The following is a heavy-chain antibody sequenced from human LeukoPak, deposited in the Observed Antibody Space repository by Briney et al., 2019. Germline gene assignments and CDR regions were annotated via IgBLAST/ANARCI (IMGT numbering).Heavy chain of an antibody. Sequence: SVKVSCKASGGTFSSYAISWVRQAPGQGLEWMGGIIPIFGTANYAQKFQGRVTITADESTSTAYMELSSLRSEDTAVYYCAIPRGCSSTSCSIYYFDYWGQGTLVAVSS. CDR3: AIPRGCSSTSCSIYYFDY. V-gene: IGHV1-69*13. J-gene: IGHJ4*02. D-gene: IGHD2-2*01. CDR2: IIPIFGTA. CDR1: GGTFSSYA.